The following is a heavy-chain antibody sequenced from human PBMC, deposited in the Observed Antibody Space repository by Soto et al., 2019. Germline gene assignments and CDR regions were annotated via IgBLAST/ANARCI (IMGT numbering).Heavy chain of an antibody. Sequence: SETLSLTCAVYGGSFSGYYGSWIRQPPGKGLEWIGEINHSGSTNYNPSLKSRVTISVDTSKNQFSLKLSSVTAADTAVYYCARMPHRDYSNYVGSRTLDYWGQGTLVTVSS. V-gene: IGHV4-34*01. CDR1: GGSFSGYY. J-gene: IGHJ4*02. CDR2: INHSGST. D-gene: IGHD4-4*01. CDR3: ARMPHRDYSNYVGSRTLDY.